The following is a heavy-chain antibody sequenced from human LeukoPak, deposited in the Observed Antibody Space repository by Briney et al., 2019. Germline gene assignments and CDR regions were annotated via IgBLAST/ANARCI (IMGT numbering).Heavy chain of an antibody. J-gene: IGHJ4*02. Sequence: RASVKVSCKASGYTFTSYGINWVRQATGQGLEWMGWIDPNSGGTNSAQNFQGRVTMTRDTSISTAYMEVSRLRSDDTAVYHCARAPRGYCSGGSCFDSWGQGTLLTVSS. D-gene: IGHD2-15*01. CDR1: GYTFTSYG. V-gene: IGHV1-2*02. CDR2: IDPNSGGT. CDR3: ARAPRGYCSGGSCFDS.